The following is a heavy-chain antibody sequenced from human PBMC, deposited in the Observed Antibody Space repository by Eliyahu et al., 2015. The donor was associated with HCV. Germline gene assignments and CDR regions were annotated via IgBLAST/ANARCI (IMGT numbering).Heavy chain of an antibody. J-gene: IGHJ5*02. V-gene: IGHV4-59*01. CDR2: IHSSGST. CDR1: GGSITTYX. CDR3: ASGGGGIAVAGTGGWFDP. D-gene: IGHD6-19*01. Sequence: QVQLQESGPGLVKPSETLSLTCTVXGGSITTYXWSWIRQPPGKGLXWIGXIHSSGSTTYNPXLKSRVTISLDTSKNQFSLNLTSVTAADTAVYYCASGGGGIAVAGTGGWFDPWGQGTLVTVSS.